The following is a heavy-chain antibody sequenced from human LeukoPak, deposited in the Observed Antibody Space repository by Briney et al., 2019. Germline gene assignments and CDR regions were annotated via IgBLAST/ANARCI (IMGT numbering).Heavy chain of an antibody. CDR2: INHSGST. CDR1: GGSFSGYY. Sequence: TSETLSLTCAGYGGSFSGYYWSWIRQPPGKGLEWIGEINHSGSTNYNPSLKSRVTISVDTSKNQFSLKLSSVTAADTAVYYCARGYSSGCPDYWGQGTLVTVSS. J-gene: IGHJ4*02. V-gene: IGHV4-34*01. CDR3: ARGYSSGCPDY. D-gene: IGHD6-19*01.